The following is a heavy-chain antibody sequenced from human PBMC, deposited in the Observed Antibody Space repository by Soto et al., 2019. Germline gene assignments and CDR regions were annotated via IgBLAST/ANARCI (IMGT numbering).Heavy chain of an antibody. CDR3: ATEDHSSGHAGTFQH. V-gene: IGHV3-30*04. Sequence: QVQLVESGGGVVQPGRSLRLSCAASGFTFSSYVMHWVRQAPGKGLEWVAAISKDGTSQHYADSVKDRFTISRDNSKDTLYVQMDTLRAEVTAVYYCATEDHSSGHAGTFQHWGQGTLVTVSS. CDR1: GFTFSSYV. D-gene: IGHD3-22*01. J-gene: IGHJ1*01. CDR2: ISKDGTSQ.